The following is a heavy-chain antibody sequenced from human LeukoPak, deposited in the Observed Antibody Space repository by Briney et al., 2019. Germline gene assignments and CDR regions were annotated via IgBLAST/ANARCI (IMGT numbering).Heavy chain of an antibody. CDR1: GGSISSYY. CDR3: AIEGGTRYYFDY. V-gene: IGHV4-59*12. J-gene: IGHJ4*02. D-gene: IGHD1-7*01. CDR2: IYYSGST. Sequence: SETLSLTCTVSGGSISSYYWSWIRQPPGKGLEWIGSIYYSGSTYYNPSLKSRVTISVDTSKNQFSLKLSSVTAADTAVYYCAIEGGTRYYFDYWGQGTLVTVSS.